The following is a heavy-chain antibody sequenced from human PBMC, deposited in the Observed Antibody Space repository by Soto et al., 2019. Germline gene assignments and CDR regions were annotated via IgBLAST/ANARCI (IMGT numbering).Heavy chain of an antibody. CDR2: ISYDGSNK. Sequence: GGSLRLSCAASGFTFSSYAMHWVRQAPGKGLEWVAVISYDGSNKYYADSVKGRFTISRDNSKNTLYLQMNSLRAEDTAVYYCARDPRHKNWYFDLWGRGTLVTVSS. CDR1: GFTFSSYA. V-gene: IGHV3-30-3*01. CDR3: ARDPRHKNWYFDL. J-gene: IGHJ2*01.